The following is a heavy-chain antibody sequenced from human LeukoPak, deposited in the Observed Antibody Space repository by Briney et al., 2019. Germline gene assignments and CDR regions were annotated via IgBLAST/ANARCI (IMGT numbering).Heavy chain of an antibody. Sequence: GGSLRLSCAASGFTFSSYGTHWVRQAPGKGLEWVAVISYDGSNKYYADSVKGRFTISRDNSKNTLYLQMNSLRAEDTAVYYCAKGTSSSCYSAPNYWGRGTLVTVSS. J-gene: IGHJ4*02. CDR1: GFTFSSYG. D-gene: IGHD2-15*01. V-gene: IGHV3-30*18. CDR2: ISYDGSNK. CDR3: AKGTSSSCYSAPNY.